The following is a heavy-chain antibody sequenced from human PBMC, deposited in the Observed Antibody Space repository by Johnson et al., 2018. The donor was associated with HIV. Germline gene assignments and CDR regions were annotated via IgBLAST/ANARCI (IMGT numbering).Heavy chain of an antibody. J-gene: IGHJ3*02. Sequence: EVQLVESGGGVVRPGGSLRLSCAASGFTFDDYGMSWVRQATGKGLEWVSAIGTAGDTYYPGSVKGRFTISRENAKNSLYLQMNSLRAGDTAVYYCAREARMRDAFDIWGQGTMVTVSS. D-gene: IGHD1-14*01. CDR3: AREARMRDAFDI. V-gene: IGHV3-13*01. CDR2: IGTAGDT. CDR1: GFTFDDYG.